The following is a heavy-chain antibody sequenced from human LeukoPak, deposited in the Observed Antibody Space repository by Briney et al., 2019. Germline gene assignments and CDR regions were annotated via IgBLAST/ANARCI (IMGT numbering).Heavy chain of an antibody. D-gene: IGHD5-24*01. CDR1: GGSISSYY. Sequence: SETLSLTCTVSGGSISSYYWTWIRQPAGKGLEWIGRTHTSGSTNYNPSLKSRVTMSVDTSKNQFSLKLGSVTAADTAVYYCASGYTSFFDYWGQGTLVTVSS. V-gene: IGHV4-4*07. J-gene: IGHJ4*02. CDR3: ASGYTSFFDY. CDR2: THTSGST.